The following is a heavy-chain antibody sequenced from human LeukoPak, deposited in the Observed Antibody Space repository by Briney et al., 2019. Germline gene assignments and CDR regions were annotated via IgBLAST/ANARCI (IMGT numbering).Heavy chain of an antibody. D-gene: IGHD6-13*01. CDR3: AKDMAAALGAYYGMDV. Sequence: GGSLRLSCAASGFTFSSYEMNWVRQAPGKGLEWVSYISSSGSTIYYADSVKGRFTISRDNSKNSLYLQMNSLRTEDTALYYCAKDMAAALGAYYGMDVWGQGTTVTVSS. J-gene: IGHJ6*02. CDR2: ISSSGSTI. V-gene: IGHV3-48*03. CDR1: GFTFSSYE.